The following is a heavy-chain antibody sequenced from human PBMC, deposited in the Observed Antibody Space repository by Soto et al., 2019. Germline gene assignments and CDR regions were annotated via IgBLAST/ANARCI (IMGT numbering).Heavy chain of an antibody. CDR2: IKQDGSEK. CDR3: ARHSNTRITIFGVVTGDYYYMDV. D-gene: IGHD3-3*01. CDR1: GFTFSSYW. V-gene: IGHV3-7*01. J-gene: IGHJ6*03. Sequence: EVQLVESGGGLVQPGGSLRLSCAASGFTFSSYWMSWVRQAPGKGLEWVANIKQDGSEKYYVYSVKGRFTISRDNAKNLLYLQMNRLRADDTAVYYCARHSNTRITIFGVVTGDYYYMDVWGKGTTVTVSS.